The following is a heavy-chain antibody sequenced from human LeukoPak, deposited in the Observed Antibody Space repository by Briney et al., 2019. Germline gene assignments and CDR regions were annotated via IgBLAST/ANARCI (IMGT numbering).Heavy chain of an antibody. J-gene: IGHJ3*02. Sequence: ASVKVSCKASGGTLSSYAISWVRQAPGQGLEWMGGIIPIFGTANYAQKFQGRVTITADEFTSTAYMELSSLRSEDTAVYYCASGQVSGILYLPAFDIWGQGTMVTVSS. CDR3: ASGQVSGILYLPAFDI. V-gene: IGHV1-69*13. CDR1: GGTLSSYA. CDR2: IIPIFGTA. D-gene: IGHD2-15*01.